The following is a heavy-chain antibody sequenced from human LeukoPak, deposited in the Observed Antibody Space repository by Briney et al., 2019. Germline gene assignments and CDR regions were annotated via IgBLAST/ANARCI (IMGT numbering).Heavy chain of an antibody. Sequence: SETLSLTCTVSGGSISIYYWSWIRQPAGKGLEWIGHIYTSGSTNYNPSLKSRVTMSIDTSKNQFSLTLSSVTAADTAVYYCARGPTTVTRAFDYWGQGSLVTVSS. V-gene: IGHV4-4*07. CDR3: ARGPTTVTRAFDY. J-gene: IGHJ4*02. D-gene: IGHD4-17*01. CDR1: GGSISIYY. CDR2: IYTSGST.